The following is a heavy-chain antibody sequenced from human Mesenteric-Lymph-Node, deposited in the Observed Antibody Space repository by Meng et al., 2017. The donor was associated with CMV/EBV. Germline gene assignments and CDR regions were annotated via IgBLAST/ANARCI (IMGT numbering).Heavy chain of an antibody. CDR3: ARDLLGYCTSTSCFGMDV. CDR1: GFTFSDYY. Sequence: GESLKISCAASGFTFSDYYMSWIRQAPGKGLEWVSYISSSGSTIYYADSVKGRFTISRDNAKNSLYLQMNSLRAEDTAIYFCARDLLGYCTSTSCFGMDVWGQGTTVTVSS. V-gene: IGHV3-11*04. CDR2: ISSSGSTI. J-gene: IGHJ6*02. D-gene: IGHD2-2*01.